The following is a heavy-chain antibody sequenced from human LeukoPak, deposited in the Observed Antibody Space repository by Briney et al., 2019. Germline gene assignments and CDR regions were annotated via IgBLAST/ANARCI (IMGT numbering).Heavy chain of an antibody. CDR3: ARGRYCSGGSCARRGNWFDP. J-gene: IGHJ5*02. V-gene: IGHV4-34*01. Sequence: SETLSLTCAVYGGSFSGYYWSLIRQPPGKGLEWIGEINHSGSTNYNPSLKSRVTISVDTSKNQFSLKLSSVTAADTAVYYCARGRYCSGGSCARRGNWFDPWGQGTLVTVSS. D-gene: IGHD2-15*01. CDR2: INHSGST. CDR1: GGSFSGYY.